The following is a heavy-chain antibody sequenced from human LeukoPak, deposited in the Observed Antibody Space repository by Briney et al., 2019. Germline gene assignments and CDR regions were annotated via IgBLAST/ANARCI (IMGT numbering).Heavy chain of an antibody. V-gene: IGHV3-23*01. CDR3: ARRISGASYAFDI. CDR1: GFTFSNCA. Sequence: PGGSLRLSCAAAGFTFSNCAINWVRQAPGKWLEWVSAISGSGATTHHADSVRGRFTISRDNSKNTLNLQMNSLRAEDTALYYCARRISGASYAFDIWGQGTMVTVSS. CDR2: ISGSGATT. J-gene: IGHJ3*02.